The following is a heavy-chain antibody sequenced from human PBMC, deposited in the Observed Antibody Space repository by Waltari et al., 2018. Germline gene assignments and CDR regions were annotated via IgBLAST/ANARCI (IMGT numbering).Heavy chain of an antibody. CDR1: GGSFSGYY. CDR2: INHSGST. D-gene: IGHD3-22*01. J-gene: IGHJ5*02. Sequence: QVQLQQWGAGLLKPSETLSLTCAVYGGSFSGYYWSWIRQPPGKGLEWIGEINHSGSTNYNPSLKSRVTISVDTSKNQFSLKLSSVTAADTAVYYCARRTPMYYYDSSGSTGFDPWGQGTLVTVSS. V-gene: IGHV4-34*01. CDR3: ARRTPMYYYDSSGSTGFDP.